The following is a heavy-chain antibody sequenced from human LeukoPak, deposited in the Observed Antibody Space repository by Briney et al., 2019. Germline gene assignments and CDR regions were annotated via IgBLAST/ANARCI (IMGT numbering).Heavy chain of an antibody. Sequence: SETLSLTCTVSGGSISSYYWSWIRQPPGKGLEWIGYIYYSGSTNYNPSLKSRVTISVDTSKNQFSLKLSSVTAADTAVYYCARYRINRLYCSGGSCYPGWFDPWGQGTLVTVSS. V-gene: IGHV4-59*01. D-gene: IGHD2-15*01. J-gene: IGHJ5*02. CDR3: ARYRINRLYCSGGSCYPGWFDP. CDR1: GGSISSYY. CDR2: IYYSGST.